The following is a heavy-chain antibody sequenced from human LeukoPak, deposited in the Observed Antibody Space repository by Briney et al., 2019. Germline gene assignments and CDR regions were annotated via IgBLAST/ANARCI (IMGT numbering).Heavy chain of an antibody. CDR2: IKSDGSST. V-gene: IGHV3-74*01. D-gene: IGHD3-3*01. Sequence: PGGSLRLSCAASGFTFSSYWMHWVRQAPGKGLVWVSRIKSDGSSTSYADSVKGRFTISRDNAKNTLYLQMNSLRAEDTAVYYCAKERGRELPYYDFWSGYRRFFRAFDYWGQGTLVTVSS. J-gene: IGHJ4*02. CDR1: GFTFSSYW. CDR3: AKERGRELPYYDFWSGYRRFFRAFDY.